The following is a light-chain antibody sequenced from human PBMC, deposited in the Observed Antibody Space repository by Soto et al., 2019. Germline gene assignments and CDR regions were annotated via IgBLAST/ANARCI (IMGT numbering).Light chain of an antibody. V-gene: IGLV2-8*01. CDR3: LSYADTAYV. CDR2: EVS. Sequence: QSVLTQPPSASGSPGQSVTISCAGTSSDVGGYNYVSWYQQYPGKVPKLMIYEVSERPSGVPDRFSGSKSGNTAFLTVSGLQDEDEADYYCLSYADTAYVFGTGTKLTVL. CDR1: SSDVGGYNY. J-gene: IGLJ1*01.